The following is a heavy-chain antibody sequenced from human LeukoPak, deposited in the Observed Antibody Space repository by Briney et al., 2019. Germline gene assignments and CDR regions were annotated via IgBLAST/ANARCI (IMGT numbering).Heavy chain of an antibody. CDR3: ARSTRQWLGPYNWFDP. Sequence: KPSETLSLTCTVSGGSISSYYWSWIRQPPGKGLEWIGYIYYSGSTNYNPSLKSRVTISVDTSKNQFSLKLSSVTAADTAVYYCARSTRQWLGPYNWFDPWGQGTPVTVSS. D-gene: IGHD6-19*01. CDR1: GGSISSYY. V-gene: IGHV4-59*01. J-gene: IGHJ5*02. CDR2: IYYSGST.